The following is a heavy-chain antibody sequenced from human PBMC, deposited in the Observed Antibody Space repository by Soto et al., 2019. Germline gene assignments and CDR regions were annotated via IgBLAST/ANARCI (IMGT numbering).Heavy chain of an antibody. V-gene: IGHV1-18*01. J-gene: IGHJ6*02. Sequence: ASVKVSCKASGYTFTSYGISWVRQAPGQGLEWMGWISAYNGNTNYAQKLQGRVTMTTDTSTSTAYMERRSLRSDDTAVYYCARDGCSSTSCYKEEDYYYYGMDVWGQGTTVTVSS. CDR1: GYTFTSYG. CDR2: ISAYNGNT. D-gene: IGHD2-2*02. CDR3: ARDGCSSTSCYKEEDYYYYGMDV.